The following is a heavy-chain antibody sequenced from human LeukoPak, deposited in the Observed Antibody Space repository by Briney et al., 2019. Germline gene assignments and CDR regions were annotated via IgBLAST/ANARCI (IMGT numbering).Heavy chain of an antibody. CDR3: ARGWSGRAEYFQH. V-gene: IGHV3-21*01. Sequence: GGSLRLSCAASGFTFSSYSMNWVRQAPGKGLEWVSSISSSSSYIYYADSVKGRFTISRDNAKNSLYLQMNSLRAEDTAVYYCARGWSGRAEYFQHWGQGTLVTVSS. D-gene: IGHD3-10*02. CDR2: ISSSSSYI. J-gene: IGHJ1*01. CDR1: GFTFSSYS.